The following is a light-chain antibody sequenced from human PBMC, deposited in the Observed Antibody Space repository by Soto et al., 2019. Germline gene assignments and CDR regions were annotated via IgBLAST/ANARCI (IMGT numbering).Light chain of an antibody. CDR2: AAS. CDR1: QGIRTE. V-gene: IGKV1-6*01. Sequence: ATQMTQSPSPLSASLGDRVTIACRASQGIRTELGWYQQKPGEAPKLLIYAASTLQSGDPSRFSGSGSGTDFTLTISSLQPEDFSTYYCLQDYDYPRTFGQGTKVEMK. CDR3: LQDYDYPRT. J-gene: IGKJ1*01.